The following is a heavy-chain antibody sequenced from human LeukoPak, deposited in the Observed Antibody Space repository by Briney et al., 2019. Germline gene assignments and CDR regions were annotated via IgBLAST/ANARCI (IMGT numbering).Heavy chain of an antibody. V-gene: IGHV4-34*01. J-gene: IGHJ4*02. Sequence: SETLSLTCAVYGGSFSDYYWSWIRQPPGKGLEWIGEINHSGSTNYNPSLKSRVTISVDTSKNQFSLKLSSVTAADTAVYYCAGRDYYDSSGHGYWGQGTLVTVSS. CDR1: GGSFSDYY. CDR2: INHSGST. D-gene: IGHD3-22*01. CDR3: AGRDYYDSSGHGY.